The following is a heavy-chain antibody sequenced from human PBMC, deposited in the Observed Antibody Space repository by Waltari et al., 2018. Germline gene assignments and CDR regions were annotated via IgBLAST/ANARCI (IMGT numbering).Heavy chain of an antibody. CDR1: GYSISSGYY. J-gene: IGHJ4*02. D-gene: IGHD1-26*01. Sequence: QVQLQESGPGLVKPSETLSLTCTVSGYSISSGYYWGWIRQPPGKGLEWIGSIYHSGSTYYNPSLKSRVTISVDTSKNQFSLKLSSVTAADTAVYYCARDVVGATGFDYWGQGTLVTVSS. V-gene: IGHV4-38-2*02. CDR3: ARDVVGATGFDY. CDR2: IYHSGST.